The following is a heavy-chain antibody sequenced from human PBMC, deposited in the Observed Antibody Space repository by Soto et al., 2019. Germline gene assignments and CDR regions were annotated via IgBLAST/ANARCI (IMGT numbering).Heavy chain of an antibody. D-gene: IGHD3-22*01. V-gene: IGHV3-23*01. CDR3: AKTQGWDDSRENYYYYGMDV. CDR1: GFTFSSYA. Sequence: GGSLRLSCAASGFTFSSYAMSWVRQAPGKGLEWVSAISGSGGSTYYADSVKGRFTISRDNSKNTLYLQMNSLRAEDTAVYYWAKTQGWDDSRENYYYYGMDVWGQGTTVTVSS. CDR2: ISGSGGST. J-gene: IGHJ6*02.